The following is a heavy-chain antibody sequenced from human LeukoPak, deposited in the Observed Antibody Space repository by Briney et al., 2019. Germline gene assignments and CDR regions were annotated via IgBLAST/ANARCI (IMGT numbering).Heavy chain of an antibody. Sequence: GGSLRLSCAASGFTLSSFVMHWGRQAPGKGLEWVVAISSDGSNKYYVDSVKGRFTISRDNSKNTLYLQMNSLRAEDTAVYYCAKRSASEYYFDYWGQGALVTVSS. J-gene: IGHJ4*02. CDR2: ISSDGSNK. CDR1: GFTLSSFV. CDR3: AKRSASEYYFDY. D-gene: IGHD6-6*01. V-gene: IGHV3-30*18.